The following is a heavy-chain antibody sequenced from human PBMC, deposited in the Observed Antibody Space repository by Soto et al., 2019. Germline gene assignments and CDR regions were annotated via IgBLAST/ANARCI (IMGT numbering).Heavy chain of an antibody. CDR3: ARSTYYDSSGYCWFDY. V-gene: IGHV3-48*02. J-gene: IGHJ4*02. CDR1: GFTFSSYS. D-gene: IGHD3-22*01. Sequence: EVQLVESGGGLVQPGGSLRLSCAASGFTFSSYSMNWVRQAPGKGLEWVSYISSSSSTIYYADSVKGRFTISRDSAKNSLYLQMNSLRDEDTAVYYCARSTYYDSSGYCWFDYWGQGTLVTVSS. CDR2: ISSSSSTI.